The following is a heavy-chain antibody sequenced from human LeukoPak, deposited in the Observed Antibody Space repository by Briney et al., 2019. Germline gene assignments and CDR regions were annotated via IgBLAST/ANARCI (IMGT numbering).Heavy chain of an antibody. J-gene: IGHJ4*02. CDR3: ARQCSTSPGTLYYFDY. Sequence: SETLSLTCTVSGGSISSSSHYWGWIRQPPGKGLEWIGSIYYSGSTYYNPSLKSRVTISVDTSKNQFSLKLSSVTAADTAVYYCARQCSTSPGTLYYFDYWGQGTLVTVSS. CDR2: IYYSGST. D-gene: IGHD3-10*02. CDR1: GGSISSSSHY. V-gene: IGHV4-39*01.